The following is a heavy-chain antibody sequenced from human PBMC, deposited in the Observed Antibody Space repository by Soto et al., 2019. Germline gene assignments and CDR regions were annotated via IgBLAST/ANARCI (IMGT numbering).Heavy chain of an antibody. Sequence: ASVKVSCKASGYTFTSYDINWVRQATGQGLEWMGWMNPNSGNTGYAQKFQGRVTMTRNTSISTAYMELSSLRSEDTAVYYCARGLRDDYGDYESYWYFDLWGRGTLVTVSS. CDR2: MNPNSGNT. D-gene: IGHD4-17*01. J-gene: IGHJ2*01. CDR1: GYTFTSYD. CDR3: ARGLRDDYGDYESYWYFDL. V-gene: IGHV1-8*01.